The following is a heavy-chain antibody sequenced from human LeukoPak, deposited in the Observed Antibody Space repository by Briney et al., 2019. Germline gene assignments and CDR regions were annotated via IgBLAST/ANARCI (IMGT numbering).Heavy chain of an antibody. V-gene: IGHV4-39*07. D-gene: IGHD3-3*01. Sequence: SETLSLTCTVSGGSISSGSYYWGWVRQPPGKGLEWIGTMYYSGSAYYNPSLKSRVTTSLDTSKNQFSLKLSSVTAADTAVYFCARGADFWRGYRHYYYYYMDVWGKGTTVTVSS. CDR2: MYYSGSA. CDR3: ARGADFWRGYRHYYYYYMDV. J-gene: IGHJ6*03. CDR1: GGSISSGSYY.